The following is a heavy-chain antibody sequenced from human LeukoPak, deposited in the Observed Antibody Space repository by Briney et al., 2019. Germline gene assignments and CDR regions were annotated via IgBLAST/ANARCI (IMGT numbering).Heavy chain of an antibody. CDR1: GFTFSSYG. D-gene: IGHD1-26*01. CDR3: ARSRPAWVLWFDP. Sequence: GRSLRLSCAASGFTFSSYGMHWVRQAPGKGLEWVAVMWYDGSNKYYADSVKGRFTISRDNSKNTLYLQMNSLRAEDTAVYYCARSRPAWVLWFDPWGQGTLVTVSS. J-gene: IGHJ5*02. V-gene: IGHV3-33*01. CDR2: MWYDGSNK.